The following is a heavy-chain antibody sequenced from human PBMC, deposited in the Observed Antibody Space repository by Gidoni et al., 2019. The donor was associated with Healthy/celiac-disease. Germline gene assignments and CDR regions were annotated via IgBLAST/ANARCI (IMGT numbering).Heavy chain of an antibody. CDR3: ARDGSIAVAQWYFDL. Sequence: EVQLVESGGGLVKPGGSLRVSCAPSGFTSSSYSMNWVGQAPGKGLGCVSYSSSSSSYIYYADSVKGRCTISRDNAKNSLNLQMTSLRAEDTAVYYCARDGSIAVAQWYFDLWGRGTLVTVSS. J-gene: IGHJ2*01. CDR1: GFTSSSYS. V-gene: IGHV3-21*05. CDR2: SSSSSSYI. D-gene: IGHD6-19*01.